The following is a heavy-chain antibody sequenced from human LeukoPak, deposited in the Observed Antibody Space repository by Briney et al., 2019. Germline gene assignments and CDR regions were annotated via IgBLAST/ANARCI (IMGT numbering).Heavy chain of an antibody. Sequence: GGSLRLSRVVSGFNSEDHAMHWVRQAPGKGLEWVSGIYWSSSGTGYADSVKGRFTVSRDSAKNSLYLQMNSLRPEDTAMYYCARRDDHNGRDYWGQGTLVTVSS. CDR1: GFNSEDHA. CDR3: ARRDDHNGRDY. D-gene: IGHD5-24*01. J-gene: IGHJ4*02. CDR2: IYWSSSGT. V-gene: IGHV3-9*02.